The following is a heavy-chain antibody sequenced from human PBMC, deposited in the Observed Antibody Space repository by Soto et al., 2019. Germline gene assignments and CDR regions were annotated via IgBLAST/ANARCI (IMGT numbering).Heavy chain of an antibody. CDR1: GYTFTGYY. CDR3: ARRGSSSGYEYFDY. V-gene: IGHV1-2*02. D-gene: IGHD3-22*01. J-gene: IGHJ4*02. Sequence: ASVKFSCKASGYTFTGYYMHWVRQAPGQGLEWMGWINPNSGGTNYAQKFQGRATMTRDTSISTAYMELSRLRSDDTAVYYCARRGSSSGYEYFDYWGQGTLVTVSS. CDR2: INPNSGGT.